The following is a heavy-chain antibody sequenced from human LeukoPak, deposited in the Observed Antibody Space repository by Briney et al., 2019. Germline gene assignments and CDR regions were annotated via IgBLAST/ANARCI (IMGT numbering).Heavy chain of an antibody. CDR3: ARGRWVAPRQGYYLDY. Sequence: GASVKVSCTASGYTFTDYAMQWVRQAPGQSLEWMGWINAGNGDTKYSQMFQGRVTITSDTSASTAYMELSSLRSEDTAVYYCARGRWVAPRQGYYLDYWGQGTLVTVSS. J-gene: IGHJ4*02. D-gene: IGHD5-12*01. CDR1: GYTFTDYA. V-gene: IGHV1-3*01. CDR2: INAGNGDT.